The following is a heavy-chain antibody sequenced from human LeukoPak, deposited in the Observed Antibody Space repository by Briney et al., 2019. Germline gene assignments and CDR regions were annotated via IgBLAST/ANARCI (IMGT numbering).Heavy chain of an antibody. D-gene: IGHD3-10*01. J-gene: IGHJ4*02. CDR1: GFTFSSYA. CDR3: VKDRGSGSFTFDY. Sequence: GGSLRLSCSASGFTFSSYAMHWVRHAAGRGLEYVSAISSNGGSTYYADSVKGRFTISRDNSKNTLYLQMSSLRAEDTAVYYCVKDRGSGSFTFDYWGQGTLVTVSS. CDR2: ISSNGGST. V-gene: IGHV3-64D*06.